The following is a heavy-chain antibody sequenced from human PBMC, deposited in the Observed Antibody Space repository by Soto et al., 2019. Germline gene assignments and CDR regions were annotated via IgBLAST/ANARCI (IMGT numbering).Heavy chain of an antibody. Sequence: EVQLVESGGGLVQPGGSLRLSYAASGFTVSSSYMSWVRQAPGKGLEWVSLIYSAGGTHYSDSVKGRFTISRDSFKNTLYLQMNSLRAEDTALYYCARGYCSSTDCYANWFDPWGQGTLVTVSS. CDR3: ARGYCSSTDCYANWFDP. CDR1: GFTVSSSY. V-gene: IGHV3-66*01. CDR2: IYSAGGT. J-gene: IGHJ5*02. D-gene: IGHD2-2*01.